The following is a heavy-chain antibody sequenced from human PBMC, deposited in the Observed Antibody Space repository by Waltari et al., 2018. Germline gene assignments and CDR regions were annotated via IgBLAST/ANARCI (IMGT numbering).Heavy chain of an antibody. CDR3: AREIYGGNSRPFDF. CDR1: GGSMTGYF. CDR2: IYHTGST. V-gene: IGHV4-59*01. J-gene: IGHJ4*02. D-gene: IGHD2-21*02. Sequence: QVQLQESGPGLVKPSETLSLTCTVSGGSMTGYFWHWLRQPPGKGLEWIGYIYHTGSTDYGPASKSRVTVSLDTSKNQFSLRLTSVTSADTAFYYCAREIYGGNSRPFDFWGQGTLVTVSS.